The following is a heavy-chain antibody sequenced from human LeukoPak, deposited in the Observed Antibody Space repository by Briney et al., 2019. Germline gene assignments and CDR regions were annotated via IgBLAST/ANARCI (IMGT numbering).Heavy chain of an antibody. CDR1: EFTFSSYE. J-gene: IGHJ5*02. CDR3: ARAPTKFRRDWFDP. CDR2: ISSSGSTI. V-gene: IGHV3-48*03. Sequence: GGSLRLSCAASEFTFSSYEMNWVRQAPGKGLEWVSYISSSGSTIYYADSVKGRFTISRDNAKNSLYLQMNNLRVEDTAVYYCARAPTKFRRDWFDPWGQGTLVTVSS. D-gene: IGHD3-9*01.